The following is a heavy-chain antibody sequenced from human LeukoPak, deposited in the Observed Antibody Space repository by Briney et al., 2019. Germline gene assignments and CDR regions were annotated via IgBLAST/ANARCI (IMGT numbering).Heavy chain of an antibody. CDR1: GFTFSSYA. Sequence: TGGSLRLSYAASGFTFSSYAMNWVRQAPGKGLEWVSAISHSGATTYYADSVKGRFTISRDNSKNTLYLQMNSLRAEDTAVYYCAKVLRRGYYGSGNPMDVWGKGTTVTISS. CDR3: AKVLRRGYYGSGNPMDV. D-gene: IGHD3-10*01. CDR2: ISHSGATT. V-gene: IGHV3-23*01. J-gene: IGHJ6*03.